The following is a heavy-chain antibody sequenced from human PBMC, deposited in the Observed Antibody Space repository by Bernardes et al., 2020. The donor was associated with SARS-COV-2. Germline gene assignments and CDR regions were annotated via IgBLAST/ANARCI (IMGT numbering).Heavy chain of an antibody. V-gene: IGHV4-59*01. J-gene: IGHJ5*02. D-gene: IGHD2-15*01. Sequence: SETLSLTCTVSGGSISSYYWSWIRQPPGKGLEWIGYIYYSGSTNYNPSLKSRVTISVDTSKNQFSLKLSSVTAADTAVYYCARVDEGYCSGGSCWSSWFDPWGQGTLVTVSS. CDR1: GGSISSYY. CDR2: IYYSGST. CDR3: ARVDEGYCSGGSCWSSWFDP.